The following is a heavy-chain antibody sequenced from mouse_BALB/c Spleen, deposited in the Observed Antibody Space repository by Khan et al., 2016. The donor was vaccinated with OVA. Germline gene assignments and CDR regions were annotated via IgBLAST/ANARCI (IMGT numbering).Heavy chain of an antibody. V-gene: IGHV1S137*01. J-gene: IGHJ2*01. Sequence: QVRLHQSGPELVRPGVSVKISCKGSGYTFTDYAMYWVKQSHAKSLEWIGLISTYSGNTNYNQKFKGKATMTVDKSSSTAYMELARLTSEDSAIYYCARPAYDGYYDYWGQGTTLTVSS. CDR3: ARPAYDGYYDY. CDR1: GYTFTDYA. CDR2: ISTYSGNT. D-gene: IGHD2-3*01.